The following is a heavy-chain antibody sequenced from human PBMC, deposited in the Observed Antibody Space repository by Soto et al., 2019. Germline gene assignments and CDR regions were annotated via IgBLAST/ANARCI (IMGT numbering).Heavy chain of an antibody. Sequence: ASVKVSCKASGYTFTSYGISWVRQAPGQGLEWMGWISAYNGNTNYAQKLQGRVTMTTDTSTSTAYMELRSLRSDDTAVYYCARVFLGIVVVPAAIDGNWFDPWGQGTLVTVSS. CDR3: ARVFLGIVVVPAAIDGNWFDP. D-gene: IGHD2-2*03. CDR1: GYTFTSYG. V-gene: IGHV1-18*01. J-gene: IGHJ5*02. CDR2: ISAYNGNT.